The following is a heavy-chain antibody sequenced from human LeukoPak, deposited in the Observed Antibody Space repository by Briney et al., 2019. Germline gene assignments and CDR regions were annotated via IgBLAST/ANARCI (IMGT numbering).Heavy chain of an antibody. J-gene: IGHJ4*02. CDR2: ISAYNGNT. CDR3: ARGRVQPPKLSSGWYYFDY. V-gene: IGHV1-18*01. Sequence: ASVKVSCKASGGTFSSYAISWVRQAPGQGLEWMGWISAYNGNTNYAQKLQGRVTMTTDTSTSTAYMELRSLRSDDTAVYYCARGRVQPPKLSSGWYYFDYWGQGTLVTVSS. CDR1: GGTFSSYA. D-gene: IGHD6-19*01.